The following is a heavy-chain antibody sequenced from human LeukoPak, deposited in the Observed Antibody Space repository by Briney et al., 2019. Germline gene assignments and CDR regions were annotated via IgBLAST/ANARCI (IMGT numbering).Heavy chain of an antibody. V-gene: IGHV3-9*01. J-gene: IGHJ4*02. CDR3: ANGDCSGSYPLDY. Sequence: SLRLPCAVSGFTVDDYALHWVRHARGKGREWVSGIRWYSGSIRYAYSVKGRLPITRDNSKNALFLQMNSLRAEGTALYYCANGDCSGSYPLDYWGRGTLVTVSS. CDR2: IRWYSGSI. CDR1: GFTVDDYA. D-gene: IGHD3-10*02.